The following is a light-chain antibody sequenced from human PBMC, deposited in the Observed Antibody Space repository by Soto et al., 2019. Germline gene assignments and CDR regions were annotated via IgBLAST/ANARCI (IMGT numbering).Light chain of an antibody. Sequence: EIVLTQSPGTLSLSPGERATLSCRASQSIGSNFLAWYQQKPGQAPRLLIYAASLRATGVPDTFSGSGSGTDFTLTISRLDPEDFAVYFCQQYGSSPPHTFGQGTKLEIK. CDR2: AAS. CDR3: QQYGSSPPHT. V-gene: IGKV3-20*01. J-gene: IGKJ2*01. CDR1: QSIGSNF.